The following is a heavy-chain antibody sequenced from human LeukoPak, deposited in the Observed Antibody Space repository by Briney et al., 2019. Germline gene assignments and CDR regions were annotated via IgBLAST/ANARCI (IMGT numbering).Heavy chain of an antibody. V-gene: IGHV4-39*07. CDR3: ATLGGQSIDD. Sequence: SETLSLTCTVSGGSISSSSYYWGWIRQPPGKGLEWIGSIYYSGSTYYNPSLKSRVTISVDTSKNQFSLKLRSVTAADTAVYYCATLGGQSIDDWGQGTLVTVSS. CDR1: GGSISSSSYY. D-gene: IGHD6-25*01. J-gene: IGHJ4*02. CDR2: IYYSGST.